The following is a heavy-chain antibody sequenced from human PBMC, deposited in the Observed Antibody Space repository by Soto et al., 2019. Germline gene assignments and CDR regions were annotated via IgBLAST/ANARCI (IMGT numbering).Heavy chain of an antibody. V-gene: IGHV3-33*01. CDR2: IWYDGSNK. CDR3: ARDAATRPRPKGYFQH. Sequence: GGSLRLSCAASGFTFSSYGMHWVRQAPGKGLEWVAVIWYDGSNKYYADSVKGRFTISRDNSKNTLYLQMNSLRAEDTAVYYCARDAATRPRPKGYFQHWGQGTLVTVSS. J-gene: IGHJ1*01. D-gene: IGHD6-25*01. CDR1: GFTFSSYG.